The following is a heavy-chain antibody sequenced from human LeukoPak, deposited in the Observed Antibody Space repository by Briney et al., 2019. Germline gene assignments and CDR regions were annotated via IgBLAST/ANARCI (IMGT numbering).Heavy chain of an antibody. CDR1: GGTFSSYA. V-gene: IGHV1-69*06. CDR2: IIPIFGTA. D-gene: IGHD3-9*01. J-gene: IGHJ5*02. Sequence: GASVKVSCKASGGTFSSYAISWVRQAPGQGLEWMGGIIPIFGTANYAQKFQGRVTITADKSTSTAYMELSSLRSEDTAVYYCAREGGGYDILTGYYTFDPWGQGTLVTVSS. CDR3: AREGGGYDILTGYYTFDP.